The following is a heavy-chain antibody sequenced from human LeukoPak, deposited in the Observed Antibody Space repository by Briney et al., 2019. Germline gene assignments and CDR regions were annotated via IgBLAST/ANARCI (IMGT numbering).Heavy chain of an antibody. CDR1: GFTVISNY. V-gene: IGHV3-53*01. CDR2: IYSGGST. CDR3: ASGSGSYRTPYYYMDV. J-gene: IGHJ6*03. D-gene: IGHD3-10*01. Sequence: GGSLRLSCVASGFTVISNYMSWVRQAPGKGLEWVSVIYSGGSTYYADSVKGRFTISRDNSKNTLYLQMNSLRAEYTAVYYCASGSGSYRTPYYYMDVWGTGTTVTVSS.